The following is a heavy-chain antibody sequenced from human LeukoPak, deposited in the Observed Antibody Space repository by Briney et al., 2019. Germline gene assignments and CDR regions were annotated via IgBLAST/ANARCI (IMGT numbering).Heavy chain of an antibody. CDR2: ISSTSSTI. Sequence: PGGSLRLSCATSGFNFFNYNMNWVRQAPGKGLEWISHISSTSSTIKYADSVKGRFTISRDNAKNSLYLQMNSLRAEDTAVYYCARDAYYYYMDVWGKGTTVTVSS. V-gene: IGHV3-48*04. CDR3: ARDAYYYYMDV. CDR1: GFNFFNYN. J-gene: IGHJ6*03.